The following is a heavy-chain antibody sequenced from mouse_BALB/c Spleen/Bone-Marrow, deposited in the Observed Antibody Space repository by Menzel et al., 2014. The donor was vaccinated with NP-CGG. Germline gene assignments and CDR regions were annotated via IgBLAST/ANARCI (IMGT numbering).Heavy chain of an antibody. CDR1: GFDFSRYW. CDR2: INPDSNTI. J-gene: IGHJ3*01. D-gene: IGHD1-2*01. V-gene: IGHV4-1*02. CDR3: ARLGYYGSFAY. Sequence: EVQLAESGGGLVQPGGSLKLSCAASGFDFSRYWMSWVRQAPGKGLEWIGEINPDSNTINYTPSLKDKFIISRDNAKNTLYLQMSKVRSEDTALYYCARLGYYGSFAYWGQGTLVTVSA.